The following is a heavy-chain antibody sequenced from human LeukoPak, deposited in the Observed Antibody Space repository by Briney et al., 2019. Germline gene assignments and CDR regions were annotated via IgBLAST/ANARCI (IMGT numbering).Heavy chain of an antibody. CDR3: ARGRVRNYDILTGYRYYYYYMDV. Sequence: KPSETLSLTCAVYGGSFSGYYWSWIRQPPGKGLEWIGEINHSGSTNYNPSLKSRVTISVDTSKNQFSLKLSSVTAADTAVYYCARGRVRNYDILTGYRYYYYYMDVWGKGTTVTVSS. CDR1: GGSFSGYY. CDR2: INHSGST. D-gene: IGHD3-9*01. V-gene: IGHV4-34*01. J-gene: IGHJ6*03.